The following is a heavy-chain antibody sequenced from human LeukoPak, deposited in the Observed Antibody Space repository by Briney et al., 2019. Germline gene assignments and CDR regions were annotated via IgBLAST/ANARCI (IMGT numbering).Heavy chain of an antibody. V-gene: IGHV4-38-2*02. J-gene: IGHJ4*02. CDR1: GYSISTGYY. CDR2: IFHSGST. CDR3: ARDGWNTLTYFAY. D-gene: IGHD4-11*01. Sequence: SETLSLTCAVSGYSISTGYYWCWIRQPPGKGLEWIGSIFHSGSTYYNPSLQSRVTISVDTSKNQFSLMLSSVTAADTAVYYCARDGWNTLTYFAYWGQGTVPTVSS.